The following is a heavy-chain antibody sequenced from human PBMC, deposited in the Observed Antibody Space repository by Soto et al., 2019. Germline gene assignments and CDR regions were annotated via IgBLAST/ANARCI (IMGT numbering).Heavy chain of an antibody. CDR1: LFTFSIHG. Sequence: WGSQRLSFAAPLFTFSIHGMHWVRQAPGKGLEWVAVISYDGNNKYYADSVKGRFTISRDNSKNTLYLQMSSLRAEDTAVYYCAKSVYNWNDGFFDYWGQGT. J-gene: IGHJ4*02. D-gene: IGHD1-1*01. V-gene: IGHV3-30*18. CDR2: ISYDGNNK. CDR3: AKSVYNWNDGFFDY.